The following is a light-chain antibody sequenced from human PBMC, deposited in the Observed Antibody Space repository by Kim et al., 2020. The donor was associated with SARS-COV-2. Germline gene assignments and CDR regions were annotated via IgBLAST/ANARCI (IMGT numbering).Light chain of an antibody. CDR2: AAS. Sequence: DIQMTQSPSTLSASVGDRITITCRASQGISSWLAWFQHKPGEVPKSLIYAASSLRSGVPSRFSASGSGTDFTLTISSLKPEDFATYYCHHYNNYPLTFGQGTKLDIK. J-gene: IGKJ3*01. CDR3: HHYNNYPLT. CDR1: QGISSW. V-gene: IGKV1D-16*01.